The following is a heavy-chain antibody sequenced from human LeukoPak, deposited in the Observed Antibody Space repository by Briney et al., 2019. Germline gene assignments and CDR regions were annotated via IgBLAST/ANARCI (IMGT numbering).Heavy chain of an antibody. V-gene: IGHV1-58*02. Sequence: SVKVSCKASGSTFTSSAMQWVRQARGQRLEWIGWIVVGSGNTNYAQKFQERVTITRDMSTSTAYMELSSLRSEDTAVYYCAARYDFWSGSVDYWGQGTLVTVSS. CDR1: GSTFTSSA. D-gene: IGHD3-3*01. CDR3: AARYDFWSGSVDY. J-gene: IGHJ4*02. CDR2: IVVGSGNT.